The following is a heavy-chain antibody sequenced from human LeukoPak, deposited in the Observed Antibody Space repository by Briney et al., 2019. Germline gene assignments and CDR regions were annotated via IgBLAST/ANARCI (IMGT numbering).Heavy chain of an antibody. CDR1: GFTFSSYE. V-gene: IGHV3-48*03. J-gene: IGHJ6*03. CDR2: ISSSGSTI. D-gene: IGHD1-14*01. CDR3: ARVGPWVNPDYYYYYMDV. Sequence: GGSLRLSCAASGFTFSSYEMNWVRQAPGKGLEWVSYISSSGSTIYYADSVKGRFTISRDNAKNSLYLQMNSLRAEDTAVYYCARVGPWVNPDYYYYYMDVWGKGTTVTVSS.